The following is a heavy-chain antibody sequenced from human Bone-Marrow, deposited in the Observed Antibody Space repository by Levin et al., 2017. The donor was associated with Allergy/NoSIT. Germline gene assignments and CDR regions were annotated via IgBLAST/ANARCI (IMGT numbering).Heavy chain of an antibody. D-gene: IGHD6-19*01. CDR2: ISGSGGST. Sequence: AGGSLRLSCAASGFTFSSYAMSWVRQAPGKGLEWVSAISGSGGSTYYADSVKGRFTISRDNSKNTLYLQMNSLRAEDTAVYYCAKVMYSSGWYWAFDIWGQGTMVTVSS. V-gene: IGHV3-23*01. CDR1: GFTFSSYA. CDR3: AKVMYSSGWYWAFDI. J-gene: IGHJ3*02.